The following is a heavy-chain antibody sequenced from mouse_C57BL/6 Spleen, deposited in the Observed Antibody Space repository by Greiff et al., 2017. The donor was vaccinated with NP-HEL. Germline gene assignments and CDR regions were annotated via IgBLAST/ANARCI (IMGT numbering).Heavy chain of an antibody. Sequence: VQLQQSGAELVRPGTSVKVSCKASGYAFTNYLIEWVKQRPGQGLEWIGVINPGSGGTNYNEKFKGKATLTADKSSSTAYMQLSSLTSEDSAVYFCARVLRYDYYAMDYWGQGTSVTVSS. CDR1: GYAFTNYL. CDR3: ARVLRYDYYAMDY. V-gene: IGHV1-54*01. CDR2: INPGSGGT. J-gene: IGHJ4*01. D-gene: IGHD1-1*01.